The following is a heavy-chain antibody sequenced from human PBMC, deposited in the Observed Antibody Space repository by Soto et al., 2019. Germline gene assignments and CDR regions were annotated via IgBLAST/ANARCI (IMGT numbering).Heavy chain of an antibody. CDR1: GFTFSSYA. CDR2: ISDSGNST. Sequence: EAQLLESGGGLVQPGGSLRLSCAASGFTFSSYAMSWVRQAPGKGLEWVSTISDSGNSTYSADSVKGRFTISRDNSKNTLYLQMNSLRAEDTAVYYCARDRYGDPLWGQEDFDYWGQGTLVTVSS. CDR3: ARDRYGDPLWGQEDFDY. V-gene: IGHV3-23*01. D-gene: IGHD4-17*01. J-gene: IGHJ4*02.